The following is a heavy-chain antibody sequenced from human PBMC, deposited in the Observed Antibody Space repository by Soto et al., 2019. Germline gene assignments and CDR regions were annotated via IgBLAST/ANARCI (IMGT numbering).Heavy chain of an antibody. J-gene: IGHJ6*02. CDR1: GGSFSGYS. Sequence: PSETLSLTCAVYGGSFSGYSWSWIRQPPGNGLGWMGAINHSGSTNYNPSLKSGVTITVDTVKDQSSLKLSSVTAADTAVYYCATRRNTPMGTYYYYGIDVWGQGTTVTVSS. CDR2: INHSGST. CDR3: ATRRNTPMGTYYYYGIDV. V-gene: IGHV4-34*01. D-gene: IGHD5-18*01.